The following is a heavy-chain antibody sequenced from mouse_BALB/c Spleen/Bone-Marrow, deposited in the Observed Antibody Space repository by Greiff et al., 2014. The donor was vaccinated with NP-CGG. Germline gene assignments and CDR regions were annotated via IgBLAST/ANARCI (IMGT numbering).Heavy chain of an antibody. J-gene: IGHJ3*01. Sequence: VQLKQSGPGLVKPSQSLPLTCTVTGYSITSDYAWNWIRQFPGNKLEWMGYISYSGSTGYNPSLKSRISITRDTSKNQFFLQLNSVTTEDTATYYCAIKPYYSWFAYWGQGTLVTVSA. V-gene: IGHV3-2*02. CDR1: GYSITSDYA. CDR3: AIKPYYSWFAY. CDR2: ISYSGST. D-gene: IGHD2-10*01.